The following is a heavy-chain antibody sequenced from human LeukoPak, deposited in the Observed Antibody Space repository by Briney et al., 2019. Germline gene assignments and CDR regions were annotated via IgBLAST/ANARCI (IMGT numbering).Heavy chain of an antibody. CDR3: ARVNYFDY. CDR1: GFTFSSYG. Sequence: GGSLRLSCAASGFTFSSYGMHWVRQAPGKGLEWVAVISYDGSNKYYADSVKGRFIISRDNAKNSLYLQMNSLRAEDTAVYYCARVNYFDYWGQGTLVTVSS. V-gene: IGHV3-30*03. CDR2: ISYDGSNK. J-gene: IGHJ4*02.